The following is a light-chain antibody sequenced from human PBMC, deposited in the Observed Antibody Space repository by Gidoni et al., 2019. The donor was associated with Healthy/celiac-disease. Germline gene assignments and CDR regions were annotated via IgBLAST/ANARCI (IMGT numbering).Light chain of an antibody. CDR3: CSYAGSSWV. CDR2: EGS. Sequence: QSALTQPASVSVSPGQSLTISCPGTSSDVGSYNLVPWSQQHPGKAHKLMIYEGSKRPPGVSNRVSGYKAGNTASLIISGLQAEDEADYYCCSYAGSSWVFGGGTKLTVL. J-gene: IGLJ3*02. V-gene: IGLV2-23*01. CDR1: SSDVGSYNL.